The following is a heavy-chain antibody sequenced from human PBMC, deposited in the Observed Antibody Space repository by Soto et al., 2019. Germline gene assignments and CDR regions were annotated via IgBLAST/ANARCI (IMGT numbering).Heavy chain of an antibody. Sequence: ASVKVSCKASGGTFSSYAISWVRQAPGQGLEWMGGIIPIFGTANYAQKFQGRVTITADESTSTAYMELSSLRSEDTAVYYCASSLSRNYGGNSITSGMDVWGQGTTVTVSS. CDR2: IIPIFGTA. J-gene: IGHJ6*02. CDR1: GGTFSSYA. CDR3: ASSLSRNYGGNSITSGMDV. V-gene: IGHV1-69*13. D-gene: IGHD2-21*02.